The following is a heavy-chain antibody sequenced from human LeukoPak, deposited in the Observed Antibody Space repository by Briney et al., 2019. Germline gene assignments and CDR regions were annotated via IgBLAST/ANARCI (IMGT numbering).Heavy chain of an antibody. D-gene: IGHD4-11*01. Sequence: GGSLRLSCAASGFTVSSNYMSWVRQAPGKGLEWVSVIYSGGSTYYADSVKGRFTISRDNSKNTLYLQMNSLRAEDTAIYYCAKDQQSISYSPWGQGTLVTVSS. CDR2: IYSGGST. V-gene: IGHV3-53*01. J-gene: IGHJ5*02. CDR3: AKDQQSISYSP. CDR1: GFTVSSNY.